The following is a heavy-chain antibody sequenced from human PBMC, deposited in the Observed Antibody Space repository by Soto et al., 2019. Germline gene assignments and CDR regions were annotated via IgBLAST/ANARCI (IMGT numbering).Heavy chain of an antibody. CDR2: INPNSGGT. Sequence: SVKVSCKASGYTFTGYYMHWVRQAPGQGLEWMGWINPNSGGTNYAQKFQGRVTMTRDTSISTAYMELSRLRSDDTAVYCCARESDYGGNSDYFDYWGQGTLVTVSS. D-gene: IGHD4-17*01. J-gene: IGHJ4*02. CDR1: GYTFTGYY. CDR3: ARESDYGGNSDYFDY. V-gene: IGHV1-2*02.